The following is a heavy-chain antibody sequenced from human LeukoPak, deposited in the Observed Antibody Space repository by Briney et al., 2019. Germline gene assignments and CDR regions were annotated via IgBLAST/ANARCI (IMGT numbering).Heavy chain of an antibody. Sequence: SETLSLTCTVSGGSISYYWSWIRQPPGKGLEWIGYIYYSGSTNYSPSLKSRATLSVDTSKNQFSLKLSSVTAADTAVYYCARAMVRGVTVDAFDIWGHGTMVTVSS. V-gene: IGHV4-59*01. J-gene: IGHJ3*02. D-gene: IGHD3-10*01. CDR2: IYYSGST. CDR3: ARAMVRGVTVDAFDI. CDR1: GGSISYY.